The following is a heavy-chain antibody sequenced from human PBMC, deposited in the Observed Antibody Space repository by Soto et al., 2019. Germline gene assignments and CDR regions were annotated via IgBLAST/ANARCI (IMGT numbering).Heavy chain of an antibody. Sequence: PSETLSLTCTVSGGSISSNYWSWVRQPAGKGLEWIGRIYTSGSANYNPSLKSRVTMSVDTSKNQFSLKLSSVTAADTAVYYCARIGDYNYGYGGDWFDPWGQGTLVTVSS. CDR3: ARIGDYNYGYGGDWFDP. D-gene: IGHD5-18*01. J-gene: IGHJ5*02. CDR2: IYTSGSA. CDR1: GGSISSNY. V-gene: IGHV4-4*07.